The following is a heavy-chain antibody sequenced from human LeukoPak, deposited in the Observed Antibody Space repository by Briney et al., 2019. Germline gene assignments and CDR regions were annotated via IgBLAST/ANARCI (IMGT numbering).Heavy chain of an antibody. Sequence: SETLSLTCAVSGGSISSSNWWSWVRQPPGKGLEWIGEIYHSGSTNYNPSLKSRVTISVDKSKNQFSLKLSSVTAADTAVYYCAVYCGSDCYSGVNNWFDPWGQGTLVTVSS. D-gene: IGHD2-21*02. CDR2: IYHSGST. CDR3: AVYCGSDCYSGVNNWFDP. V-gene: IGHV4-4*02. J-gene: IGHJ5*02. CDR1: GGSISSSNW.